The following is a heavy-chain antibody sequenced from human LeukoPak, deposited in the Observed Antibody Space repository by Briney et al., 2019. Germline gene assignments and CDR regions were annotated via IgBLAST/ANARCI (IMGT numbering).Heavy chain of an antibody. CDR1: GGTFSSYA. D-gene: IGHD2-8*01. CDR2: IIPIFGTA. V-gene: IGHV1-69*05. J-gene: IGHJ5*02. Sequence: SVKVPCKASGGTFSSYAISWVRQAPGQGLEWMGGIIPIFGTANYAQKFQGRVTITTDESTSTAYMELSSLRSEDTAVYYCARALPYCTNGVCSMNWFDPWGQGTLVTVSS. CDR3: ARALPYCTNGVCSMNWFDP.